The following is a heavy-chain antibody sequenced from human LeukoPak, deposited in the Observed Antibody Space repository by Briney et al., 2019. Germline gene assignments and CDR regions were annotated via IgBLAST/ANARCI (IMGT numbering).Heavy chain of an antibody. Sequence: GGSLRLSCAASGFTFSSYWMNWVRQAPGKGLEWVANIKHDGSEIYYADSVKGRFTISRDNAKNPQSLQMNSLGAQDTAVYYCTRGQVTSVTRLAAFDIWGQGTLVTVSS. CDR2: IKHDGSEI. D-gene: IGHD4-17*01. CDR1: GFTFSSYW. J-gene: IGHJ3*02. CDR3: TRGQVTSVTRLAAFDI. V-gene: IGHV3-7*04.